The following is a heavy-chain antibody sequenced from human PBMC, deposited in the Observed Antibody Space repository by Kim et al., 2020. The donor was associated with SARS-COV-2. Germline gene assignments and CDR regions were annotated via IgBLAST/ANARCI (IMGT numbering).Heavy chain of an antibody. D-gene: IGHD1-26*01. CDR1: GFTFSAYA. V-gene: IGHV3-30-3*01. CDR2: ISYDGNNI. Sequence: GGSLRLSCAASGFTFSAYAMHWVRQAPGKGLEWVAVISYDGNNIYYADSVKGRFTISRDNSKKTLFLQMNSLRTDDTALYYCARDEDPWVISNGFDIWG. CDR3: ARDEDPWVISNGFDI. J-gene: IGHJ3*02.